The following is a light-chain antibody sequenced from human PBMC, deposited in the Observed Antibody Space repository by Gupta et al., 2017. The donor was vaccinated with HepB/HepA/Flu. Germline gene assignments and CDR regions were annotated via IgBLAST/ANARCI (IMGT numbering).Light chain of an antibody. CDR2: DVN. CDR3: SSYTTSSTLGV. V-gene: IGLV2-14*03. CDR1: SSDVGGYKY. J-gene: IGLJ2*01. Sequence: QSALTQPASVSGSPGQSITISCTGTSSDVGGYKYVAWYQQHPGKAPKLMIYDVNNRPSGVSNRFSGSKSGNTASRTISGLQAEDEADYYCSSYTTSSTLGVFGGGTKLTVL.